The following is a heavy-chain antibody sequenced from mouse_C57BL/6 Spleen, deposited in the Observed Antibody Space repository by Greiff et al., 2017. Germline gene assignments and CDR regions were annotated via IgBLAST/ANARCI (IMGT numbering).Heavy chain of an antibody. D-gene: IGHD4-1*01. J-gene: IGHJ2*01. Sequence: EVKLMESGGDLVKPGGSLKLSCAASGFTFSSYGMSWVRQTTDKRLEWVATISSGGSYTYYPDSVKGRFTISRDNTTNTLYLHMRSLKSEDTAMYYCARQHLGRYFDYWGQGTTLTVSS. CDR2: ISSGGSYT. V-gene: IGHV5-6*01. CDR3: ARQHLGRYFDY. CDR1: GFTFSSYG.